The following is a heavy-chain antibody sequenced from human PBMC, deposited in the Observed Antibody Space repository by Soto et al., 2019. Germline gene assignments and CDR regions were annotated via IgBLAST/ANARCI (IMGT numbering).Heavy chain of an antibody. V-gene: IGHV4-31*03. CDR3: ARDIGAIAAAGEYIWFDP. Sequence: SETLSLTCTVSGGSISSGGYYWSWIRQHPGKGLEWIGYIYYSGSTYYNPSLKSRVTISVDTSKNQFSLKLSSVTAADTAVYYCARDIGAIAAAGEYIWFDPWGQGTLVTVSS. CDR2: IYYSGST. D-gene: IGHD6-13*01. CDR1: GGSISSGGYY. J-gene: IGHJ5*02.